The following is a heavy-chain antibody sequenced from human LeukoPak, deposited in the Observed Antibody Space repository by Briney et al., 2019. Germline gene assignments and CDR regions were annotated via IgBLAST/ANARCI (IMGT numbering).Heavy chain of an antibody. D-gene: IGHD6-13*01. Sequence: GGSLRLSCAASGFTFSSYWMHWVRQAPGKGLVWVSHINSDGSNTSYADSVKGRFTISRDNAKNSLYLQMNSLRAEDTAVYYCARGGAAAGIQPSYGMDVWGQGTTVTVSS. J-gene: IGHJ6*02. V-gene: IGHV3-74*01. CDR3: ARGGAAAGIQPSYGMDV. CDR2: INSDGSNT. CDR1: GFTFSSYW.